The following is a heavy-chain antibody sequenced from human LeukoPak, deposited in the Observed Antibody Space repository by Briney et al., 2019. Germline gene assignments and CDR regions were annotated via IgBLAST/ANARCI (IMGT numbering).Heavy chain of an antibody. J-gene: IGHJ6*02. Sequence: KASETLSLTCTVSGGSISSYYWSWIRQPAGKGLEWIGRIYTSGSTNYNPPLKSRVTMSVDTSKNQFSLKLSSVTAADAAVYYCARDPVPAAIGRDYYYGMDVWGQGTTVTVSS. CDR1: GGSISSYY. CDR3: ARDPVPAAIGRDYYYGMDV. CDR2: IYTSGST. D-gene: IGHD2-2*02. V-gene: IGHV4-4*07.